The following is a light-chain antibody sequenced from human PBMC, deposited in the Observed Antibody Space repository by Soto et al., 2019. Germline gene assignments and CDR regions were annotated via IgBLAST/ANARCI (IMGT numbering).Light chain of an antibody. Sequence: EIVMTQSPATLSVSPGERATLSCRASQSVSSNLAWYQKKSGQAPRLLIYGASTRATGIPARFSGNGSGTGFTLTISSLQSEDFAVYYCQQSKSWPGVTFGPGTKVDVK. CDR1: QSVSSN. CDR3: QQSKSWPGVT. CDR2: GAS. J-gene: IGKJ3*01. V-gene: IGKV3-15*01.